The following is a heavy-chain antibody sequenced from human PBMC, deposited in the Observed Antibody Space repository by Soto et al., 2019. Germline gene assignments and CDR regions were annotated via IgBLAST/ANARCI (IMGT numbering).Heavy chain of an antibody. CDR2: SSAYNGNT. CDR3: ARDCTYYYGSGSYPNGFDY. J-gene: IGHJ4*02. CDR1: GYTFTSYG. D-gene: IGHD3-10*01. V-gene: IGHV1-18*04. Sequence: ASVKVSCKASGYTFTSYGVSWVRQAPGQGREWMGWSSAYNGNTNYAQKLQGRVTMTTDTSTSTAYMELRSLRPHDTGVYYCARDCTYYYGSGSYPNGFDYWGQGTLVTVSS.